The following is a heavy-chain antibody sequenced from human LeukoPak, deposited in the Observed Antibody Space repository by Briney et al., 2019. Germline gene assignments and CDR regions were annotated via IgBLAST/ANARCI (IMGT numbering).Heavy chain of an antibody. CDR1: GFTFSSYA. V-gene: IGHV3-23*01. J-gene: IGHJ4*02. Sequence: GGSLRLSCAASGFTFSSYAMSWVRQAPGKGLEWVSTISGSGGTTYYADSVKGRFTISRDNSKNTLYLQMNSLRAEDTAVYYCAKDGRYDILTGCYLADYWGQGTLVTVSS. CDR2: ISGSGGTT. CDR3: AKDGRYDILTGCYLADY. D-gene: IGHD3-9*01.